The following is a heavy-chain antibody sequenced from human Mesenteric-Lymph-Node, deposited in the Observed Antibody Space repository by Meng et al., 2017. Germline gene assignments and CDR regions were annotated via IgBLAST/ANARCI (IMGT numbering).Heavy chain of an antibody. V-gene: IGHV1-2*06. D-gene: IGHD2-8*01. CDR1: GYTFTGYY. CDR2: INPNSGGT. CDR3: AKPYCTNGVCYIVDYYYGMDV. J-gene: IGHJ6*02. Sequence: ASVKVSCKASGYTFTGYYMHWVRQAPGQGLEWMGRINPNSGGTNYAQKFQGRVTMTRDTSISTAYMELRSLRSDDTAVYYCAKPYCTNGVCYIVDYYYGMDVWGQGTTVTVSS.